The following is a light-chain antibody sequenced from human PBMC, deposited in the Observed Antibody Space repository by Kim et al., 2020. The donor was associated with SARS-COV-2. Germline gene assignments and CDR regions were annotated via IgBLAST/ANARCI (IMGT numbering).Light chain of an antibody. Sequence: QLVLTQPPSVSGAPGQRVTISCTGNNSNIGAGYAVLWYQQLPATAPRLLIYGNNNRPSGVPDRFSGSKSGTSASLAITGLQAEDEADYYCQSYDSRLSVYVVFGGGTQLTVL. J-gene: IGLJ2*01. V-gene: IGLV1-40*01. CDR3: QSYDSRLSVYVV. CDR2: GNN. CDR1: NSNIGAGYA.